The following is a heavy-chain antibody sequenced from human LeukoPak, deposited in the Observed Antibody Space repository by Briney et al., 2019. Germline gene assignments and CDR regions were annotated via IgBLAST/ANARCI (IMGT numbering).Heavy chain of an antibody. D-gene: IGHD6-13*01. CDR3: ERDWWVYATSWYEVHV. CDR2: INTNTGNP. Sequence: ASVKVSCKASGYTFTSYYMHWVRQAPGQGLEWMGWINTNTGNPTYAQGFTGRFVFSLDTSVSTAYLQMSSLGAEDTAVYYCERDWWVYATSWYEVHVWGQGTMVTVSS. V-gene: IGHV7-4-1*02. CDR1: GYTFTSYY. J-gene: IGHJ3*01.